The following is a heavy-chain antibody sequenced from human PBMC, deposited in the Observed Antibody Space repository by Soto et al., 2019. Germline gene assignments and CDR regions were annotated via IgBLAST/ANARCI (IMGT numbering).Heavy chain of an antibody. V-gene: IGHV3-23*01. Sequence: GGSLRLSCAASGFTFSSYAMSWVRQAPGKGLEWVSAISGSGGSTYYADSVKGRFTISRDNSKNTLYLQMSSLRAEDTAVYYCAKDPIEVVTPRRWFDPWGQGTLVTVSS. CDR2: ISGSGGST. J-gene: IGHJ5*02. D-gene: IGHD2-15*01. CDR1: GFTFSSYA. CDR3: AKDPIEVVTPRRWFDP.